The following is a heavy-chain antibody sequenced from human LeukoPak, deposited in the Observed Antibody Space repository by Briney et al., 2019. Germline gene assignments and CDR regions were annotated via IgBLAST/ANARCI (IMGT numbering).Heavy chain of an antibody. V-gene: IGHV1-24*01. CDR2: FDPEDGET. Sequence: ASVKVSCKVSGYTLTELSMHWVRQAPGKGLEWMGGFDPEDGETIYAQKFQGRVTMTEDTSTDTAYMELSSLRSEDTAVYYCATGADYYDRILKYYFDYWGQGTLVTVSS. D-gene: IGHD3-22*01. CDR1: GYTLTELS. CDR3: ATGADYYDRILKYYFDY. J-gene: IGHJ4*02.